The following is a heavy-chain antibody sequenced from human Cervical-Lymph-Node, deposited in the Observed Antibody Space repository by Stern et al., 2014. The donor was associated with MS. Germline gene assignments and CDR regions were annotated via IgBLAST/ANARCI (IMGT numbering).Heavy chain of an antibody. CDR2: INGGPGTT. CDR1: GYNFIDHA. CDR3: ARQPDYSDFLDF. J-gene: IGHJ4*02. D-gene: IGHD4-11*01. Sequence: VQLVESGAEVKKPGASMTISCKTSGYNFIDHAIHWVRQAPGKRLEWMGLINGGPGTTKYSQKFQGRVSFTRDKAASAAYMDLSSLSPDDTAVYYCARQPDYSDFLDFWGQGTLVTVSS. V-gene: IGHV1-3*01.